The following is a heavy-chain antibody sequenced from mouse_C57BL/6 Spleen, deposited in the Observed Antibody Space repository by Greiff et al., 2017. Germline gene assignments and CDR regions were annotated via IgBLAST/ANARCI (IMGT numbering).Heavy chain of an antibody. CDR2: IRLKSDNYAT. CDR3: TVNPWFAY. J-gene: IGHJ3*01. CDR1: GFTFSNYW. V-gene: IGHV6-3*01. D-gene: IGHD2-2*01. Sequence: EVQLQESGGGLVQPGGSMKLSCVASGFTFSNYWMNWVRQSPEKGLEWVAQIRLKSDNYATHYAESVKGRFTISRDDSKSSVYLQMNNLRAEDTGIYYCTVNPWFAYWGQGTLVTVSA.